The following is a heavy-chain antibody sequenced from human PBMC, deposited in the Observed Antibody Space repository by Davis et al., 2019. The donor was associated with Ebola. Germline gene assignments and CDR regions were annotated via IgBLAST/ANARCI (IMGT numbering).Heavy chain of an antibody. J-gene: IGHJ6*02. CDR1: GGSISSYY. V-gene: IGHV4-59*12. Sequence: SETLSLTCTVSGGSISSYYWSWIRQPPGKGLEWIGEIYHSGSTNYNPSLKSRVTISVDKSKNQFSLKLSSVTAADTAVYYCARRLRWITRPTGRYYYYGMDVWGQGTTVTVSS. D-gene: IGHD4-23*01. CDR3: ARRLRWITRPTGRYYYYGMDV. CDR2: IYHSGST.